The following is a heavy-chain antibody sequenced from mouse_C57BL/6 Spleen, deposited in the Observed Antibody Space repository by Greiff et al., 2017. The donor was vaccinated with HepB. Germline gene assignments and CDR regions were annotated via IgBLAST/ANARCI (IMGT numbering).Heavy chain of an antibody. CDR3: TRTATVVAFDY. Sequence: QVQLQQSGAELVRPGASVTLSCKASGYTFTDYEMHWVKQTPVHGLEWIGAIDPETGGTAYNQKFKGKAILTADKSSSTAYMELRSLTSEDSAFYYCTRTATVVAFDYWGQGTTLTVSS. V-gene: IGHV1-15*01. CDR1: GYTFTDYE. J-gene: IGHJ2*01. D-gene: IGHD1-1*01. CDR2: IDPETGGT.